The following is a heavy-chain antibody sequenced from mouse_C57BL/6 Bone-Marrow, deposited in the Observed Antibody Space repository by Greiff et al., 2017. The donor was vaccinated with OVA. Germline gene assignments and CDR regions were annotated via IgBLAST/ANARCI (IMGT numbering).Heavy chain of an antibody. D-gene: IGHD3-3*01. J-gene: IGHJ1*03. Sequence: EVKLMESGGDLVKPGGSLKLSCAASGFTFSSYGMSWVRQTPDKRLEWVATISSGGSYTYYPDSVNGRFTISRDNAKNTLYLQMSSLKSEDTAMYYCARGGTWGYFDVWGTGTTVTVSS. CDR2: ISSGGSYT. CDR1: GFTFSSYG. V-gene: IGHV5-6*01. CDR3: ARGGTWGYFDV.